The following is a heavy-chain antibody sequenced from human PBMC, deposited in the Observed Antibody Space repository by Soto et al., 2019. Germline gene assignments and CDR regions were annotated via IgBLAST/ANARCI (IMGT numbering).Heavy chain of an antibody. D-gene: IGHD3-16*01. CDR2: INSDGTDT. CDR1: GFTFSSSW. CDR3: AREWSYALNY. Sequence: VGSLRLSGAASGFTFSSSWMHWVRQAPGKGLVWVSHINSDGTDTNYADSVKGRFTISRDNAKNTVYLQMNSLRAEDTAVYYCAREWSYALNYWGQGSLVTVSS. J-gene: IGHJ4*02. V-gene: IGHV3-74*01.